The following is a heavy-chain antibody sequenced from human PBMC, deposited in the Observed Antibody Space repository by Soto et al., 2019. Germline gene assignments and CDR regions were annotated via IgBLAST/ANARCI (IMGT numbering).Heavy chain of an antibody. D-gene: IGHD5-12*01. CDR3: AKEMPISGSVWDY. V-gene: IGHV3-30*18. CDR2: ISHDGTNE. CDR1: GFTFRSYG. Sequence: QVQLVESGGGVVQPERSLRLSCAASGFTFRSYGMHWVRQAPGKGLEWVAGISHDGTNEYYADSVKGRFTISRDNSKNTLYLEVNSLRAEDRAVYYCAKEMPISGSVWDYWGQGTLVTVSS. J-gene: IGHJ4*02.